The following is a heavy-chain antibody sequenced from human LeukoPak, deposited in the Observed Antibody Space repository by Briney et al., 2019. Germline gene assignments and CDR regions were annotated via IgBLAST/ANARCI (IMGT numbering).Heavy chain of an antibody. J-gene: IGHJ6*03. Sequence: PGGSLRLSCAASGFTFDDYAMHWVRQAPGKGLEWLSYISSSGATIYYADSVKGRFTISRDNAKNSLYLQMNSLRAEDTAVYYCARERSEQWLGKFYYYYYYMDVWGKGTTVTVSS. CDR2: ISSSGATI. CDR1: GFTFDDYA. V-gene: IGHV3-11*04. D-gene: IGHD6-19*01. CDR3: ARERSEQWLGKFYYYYYYMDV.